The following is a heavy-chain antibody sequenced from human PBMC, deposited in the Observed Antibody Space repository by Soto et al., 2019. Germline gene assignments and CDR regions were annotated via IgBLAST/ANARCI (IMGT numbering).Heavy chain of an antibody. CDR3: AREQNDILTGYRNWFDP. D-gene: IGHD3-9*01. CDR2: MNPNSGNT. J-gene: IGHJ5*02. Sequence: ASVKVSCKASGYTFTSYDINWVRQATGQGLEWMGWMNPNSGNTGYAQKFQGRVTMTRNTSISTAYMELSSLRSEDTAVYYCAREQNDILTGYRNWFDPWGQGTLVTVS. V-gene: IGHV1-8*01. CDR1: GYTFTSYD.